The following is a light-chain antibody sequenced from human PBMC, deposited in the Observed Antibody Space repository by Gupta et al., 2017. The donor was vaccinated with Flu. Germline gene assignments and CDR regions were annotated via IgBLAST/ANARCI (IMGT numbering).Light chain of an antibody. CDR3: ASYAGTSTVV. J-gene: IGLJ2*01. CDR1: SSDVGGYNH. V-gene: IGLV2-23*02. Sequence: SITISCTGTSSDVGGYNHVSWYQQHPGKAPKLMIFEVSKRPSGVSNRFSGSKSGNTASLTISGLLAEDEADYYCASYAGTSTVVFGGGTKLTVL. CDR2: EVS.